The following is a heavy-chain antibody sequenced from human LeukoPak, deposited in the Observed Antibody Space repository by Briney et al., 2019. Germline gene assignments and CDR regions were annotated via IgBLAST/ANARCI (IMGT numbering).Heavy chain of an antibody. CDR2: INPDGNKK. D-gene: IGHD4-23*01. CDR3: AKDDSYGGNSNFDY. V-gene: IGHV3-7*03. J-gene: IGHJ4*02. Sequence: GGSLRLSCAVSGLTFSSSWMDWVRQAPGKGLEWVASINPDGNKKYSADSVKGRFTISRDNAENSLYLQMNSLRVEDTALYYCAKDDSYGGNSNFDYWGQGTLVTVSS. CDR1: GLTFSSSW.